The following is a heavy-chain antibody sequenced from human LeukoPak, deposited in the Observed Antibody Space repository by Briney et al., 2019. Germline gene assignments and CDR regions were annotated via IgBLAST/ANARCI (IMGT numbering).Heavy chain of an antibody. D-gene: IGHD1-7*01. CDR2: IKQDGSDI. J-gene: IGHJ4*02. Sequence: GGSLRLSCAASGFTFSSYWMSWVRQAPGKGLEWVANIKQDGSDIYYVDSVKGRFTVSRDNSKNTLYLQMNSLRAEDTAVYYCAKQSGQYNWNYGPGALGTDYWGQGTLVTVSS. V-gene: IGHV3-7*03. CDR3: AKQSGQYNWNYGPGALGTDY. CDR1: GFTFSSYW.